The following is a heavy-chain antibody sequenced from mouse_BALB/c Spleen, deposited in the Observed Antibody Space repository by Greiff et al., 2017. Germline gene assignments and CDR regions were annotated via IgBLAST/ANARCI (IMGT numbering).Heavy chain of an antibody. CDR3: ARARTTGAMDY. CDR2: ISYSGST. V-gene: IGHV3-2*02. J-gene: IGHJ4*01. Sequence: EVMLVESGPGLVKPSQSLSLTCTVTGYSITSDYAWNWIRQFPGNKLEWMGYISYSGSTSYNPSLKSRISITRDTSKNQFFLQLNSVTTEDTATYYCARARTTGAMDYWGQGTSVTVSS. D-gene: IGHD1-1*01. CDR1: GYSITSDYA.